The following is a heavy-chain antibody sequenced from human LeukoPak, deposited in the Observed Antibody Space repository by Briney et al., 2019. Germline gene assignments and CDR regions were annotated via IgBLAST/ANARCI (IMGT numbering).Heavy chain of an antibody. CDR1: GGTFSSFA. D-gene: IGHD5-24*01. Sequence: GASVKVSCKSSGGTFSSFAISWVRQAPAQGLEWMGGIIHIFDTAYYAQKFQGRVTITADKSTSTAYMELSSLRSEDTAVYYCARAGEGYKSYYYYVDVWGKGTTVTVSS. CDR3: ARAGEGYKSYYYYVDV. CDR2: IIHIFDTA. J-gene: IGHJ6*03. V-gene: IGHV1-69*06.